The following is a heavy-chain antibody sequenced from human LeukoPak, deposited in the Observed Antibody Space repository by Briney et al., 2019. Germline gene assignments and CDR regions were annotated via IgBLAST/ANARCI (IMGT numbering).Heavy chain of an antibody. V-gene: IGHV3-23*01. CDR3: AKVDTAGGWLQSMGYYMDV. J-gene: IGHJ6*03. D-gene: IGHD5-24*01. CDR1: GFTFSSYA. Sequence: PGGSLRLSCAASGFTFSSYAMSWVRQAPGKGLEWVSAISGSGGSTYYADSVKGRFTISRDNSKNTLYLQMNSLRAEDTAVYYCAKVDTAGGWLQSMGYYMDVWGKGTTVTVSS. CDR2: ISGSGGST.